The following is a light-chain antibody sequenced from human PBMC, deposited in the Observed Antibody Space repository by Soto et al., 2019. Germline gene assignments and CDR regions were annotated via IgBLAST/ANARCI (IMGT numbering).Light chain of an antibody. CDR2: EVS. J-gene: IGLJ1*01. CDR1: SSDVGRYTY. V-gene: IGLV2-14*01. Sequence: QSALTQPASVSGSPGQSITISCTGTSSDVGRYTYVSWYQLHPGKAPKLLVYEVSNRPSGVSNRFSGSKSGNTASLTIAGLQDEDEADYYCSSYTSSAADVFGTGTKLTVL. CDR3: SSYTSSAADV.